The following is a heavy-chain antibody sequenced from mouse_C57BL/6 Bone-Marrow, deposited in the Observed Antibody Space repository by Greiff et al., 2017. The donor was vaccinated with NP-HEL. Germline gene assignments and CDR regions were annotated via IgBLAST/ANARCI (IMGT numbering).Heavy chain of an antibody. CDR1: GYTFTSYW. CDR2: INPSNGGT. CDR3: EREGRLLRSGYWYFDV. V-gene: IGHV1-53*01. Sequence: QVQLQQPGTELVKPGPSVKLSCKSSGYTFTSYWMHWVKQRPGQGLEWIGNINPSNGGTNYNEKFKSRATMTVDKSSRTAYMQLSSLTSDDSAVYYSEREGRLLRSGYWYFDVWDTGTTVTVTA. J-gene: IGHJ1*03. D-gene: IGHD1-3*01.